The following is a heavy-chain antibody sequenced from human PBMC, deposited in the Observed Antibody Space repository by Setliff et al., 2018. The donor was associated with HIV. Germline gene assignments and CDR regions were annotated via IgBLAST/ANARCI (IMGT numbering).Heavy chain of an antibody. Sequence: LRLSCVASGFTFSSYGMYWVRQAPGKGLEWVAVIRYDGSNKYYADSVKGRVTISRDNAKNTLYLQMNSLRAEDTAVYYCAKDQVMRPITGYYYGMDVWGQGTTVTVSS. CDR3: AKDQVMRPITGYYYGMDV. J-gene: IGHJ6*02. CDR2: IRYDGSNK. CDR1: GFTFSSYG. D-gene: IGHD2-8*02. V-gene: IGHV3-30*02.